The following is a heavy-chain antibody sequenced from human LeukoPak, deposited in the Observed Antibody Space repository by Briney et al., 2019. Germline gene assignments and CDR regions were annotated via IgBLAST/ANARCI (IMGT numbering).Heavy chain of an antibody. Sequence: ASVKVSCKASGYTFTGYYMHWVRQAPGQGLECMGWINPNSGGTSYAQKFQGRVTMTRDTSVTTAYMELSRLRSDDTAVYYCARLADCSSSSCRSFDYWGQGTLVTVSS. CDR3: ARLADCSSSSCRSFDY. CDR2: INPNSGGT. J-gene: IGHJ4*02. CDR1: GYTFTGYY. D-gene: IGHD2-2*01. V-gene: IGHV1-2*02.